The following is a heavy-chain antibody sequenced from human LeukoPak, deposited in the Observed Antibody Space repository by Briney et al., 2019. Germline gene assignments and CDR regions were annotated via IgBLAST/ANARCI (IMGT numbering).Heavy chain of an antibody. D-gene: IGHD5-24*01. Sequence: SETLSLTCTVSGGSIYSYYWSWIRQPPGKGLEWIGYIYYSGSTNYNPSLKSQVTISVDTTKNQFSLKLSSVTAADTAVYYCARNRDGYNGIDYWGQGTLVTVSS. J-gene: IGHJ4*02. V-gene: IGHV4-59*08. CDR2: IYYSGST. CDR3: ARNRDGYNGIDY. CDR1: GGSIYSYY.